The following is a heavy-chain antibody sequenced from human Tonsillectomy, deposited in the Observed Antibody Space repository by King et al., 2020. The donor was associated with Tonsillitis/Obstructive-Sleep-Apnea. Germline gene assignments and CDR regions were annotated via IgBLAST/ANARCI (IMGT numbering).Heavy chain of an antibody. J-gene: IGHJ1*01. CDR1: GFTFSSYA. Sequence: VQLVESGGGLVQPGESLRLSCAASGFTFSSYAMSWVRQTPGKGLEWVSGISGSGDTFYADSVRGRFTISRDNSKDMLHLQMNSLRAEDTAIYYCAKEATTLGNPIFHHWGQGTLVTVS. V-gene: IGHV3-23*04. CDR2: ISGSGDT. D-gene: IGHD1-1*01. CDR3: AKEATTLGNPIFHH.